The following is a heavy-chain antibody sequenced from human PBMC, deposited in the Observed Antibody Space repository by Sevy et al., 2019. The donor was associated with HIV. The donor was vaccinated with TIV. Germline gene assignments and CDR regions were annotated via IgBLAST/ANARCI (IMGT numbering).Heavy chain of an antibody. CDR1: GFTFSSYT. CDR3: ARDPRTAAAGTRYFDY. D-gene: IGHD6-13*01. Sequence: GGSLRLSCAASGFTFSSYTMNWVRQAPGKGLEWVSSISSSSSYIYYADSVKGRFTFSRDNAKNSQYLQMNSLRAEDTAVDYCARDPRTAAAGTRYFDYWGQGTLVTVSS. CDR2: ISSSSSYI. J-gene: IGHJ4*02. V-gene: IGHV3-21*01.